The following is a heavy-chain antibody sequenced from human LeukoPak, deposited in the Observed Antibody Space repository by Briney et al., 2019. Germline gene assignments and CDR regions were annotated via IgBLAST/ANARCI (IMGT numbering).Heavy chain of an antibody. CDR1: GFTFSSYA. V-gene: IGHV3-23*01. CDR3: ADPPNADY. CDR2: IGGSDGRT. D-gene: IGHD4/OR15-4a*01. J-gene: IGHJ4*02. Sequence: GGSLRLSCAASGFTFSSYAMRWVRQAPGKGLEWVSSIGGSDGRTYYAKSVKGRFAISRDKSKNTLYLQMNSLRVEDTGVYVCADPPNADYWGQGTLVTVSS.